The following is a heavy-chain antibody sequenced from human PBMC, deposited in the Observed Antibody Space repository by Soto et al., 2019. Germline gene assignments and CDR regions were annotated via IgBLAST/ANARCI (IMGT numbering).Heavy chain of an antibody. CDR3: AKEENAFDV. CDR2: INPDAGVT. J-gene: IGHJ3*01. CDR1: GYSFTTYF. Sequence: ASVMVSCKASGYSFTTYFINWVRQAPGQGLEWMGSINPDAGVTTYAQRFQGRVVMTRDTSTTTVYMELNSLRSEDTAVYYCAKEENAFDVWGQGTVVTVS. V-gene: IGHV1-46*01.